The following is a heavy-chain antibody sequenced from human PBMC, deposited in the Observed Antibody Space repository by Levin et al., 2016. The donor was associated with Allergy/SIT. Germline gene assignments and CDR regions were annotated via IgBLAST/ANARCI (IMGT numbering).Heavy chain of an antibody. V-gene: IGHV4-34*01. J-gene: IGHJ5*02. CDR3: ARGLGYQLLSRWFDP. CDR2: INHSGST. Sequence: SETLSLTCAVYGGSFSGYYWSWIRQPPGKGLEWIGEINHSGSTNYNPSLKSRVTISVDTSKNQFSLKLSSVTAADTAVYYCARGLGYQLLSRWFDPWGQGTLVTVSS. D-gene: IGHD2-2*01. CDR1: GGSFSGYY.